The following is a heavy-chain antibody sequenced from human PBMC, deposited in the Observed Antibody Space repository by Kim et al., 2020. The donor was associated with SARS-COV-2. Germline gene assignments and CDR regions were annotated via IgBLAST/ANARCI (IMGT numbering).Heavy chain of an antibody. D-gene: IGHD6-6*01. V-gene: IGHV1-18*01. CDR2: ISAYNGNT. Sequence: ASVKVSCKASGYTFTSYGISWVRQAPGQGLEWMGWISAYNGNTNYAQKLQGRVTMTTDTSTSTAYMELRSLRSDDTAVYYCARVLYSSSSSPYGYWGQGTLVTVSS. CDR1: GYTFTSYG. J-gene: IGHJ4*02. CDR3: ARVLYSSSSSPYGY.